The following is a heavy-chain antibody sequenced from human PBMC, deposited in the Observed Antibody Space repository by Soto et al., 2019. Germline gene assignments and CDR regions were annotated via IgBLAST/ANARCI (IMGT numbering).Heavy chain of an antibody. V-gene: IGHV2-5*02. D-gene: IGHD3-22*01. J-gene: IGHJ4*02. CDR3: AHRTDPYDSDDYYFPLWDF. Sequence: QITLKESGPTLVKPTETLTLTCTFSGFSLRSGAVAVGWIRQPPGKALEWLALVYWDDERHFSPSLKNRLTLTTDTSKTQVVLTMNNMSPADTATYYCAHRTDPYDSDDYYFPLWDFWGQGILVTVSS. CDR1: GFSLRSGAVA. CDR2: VYWDDER.